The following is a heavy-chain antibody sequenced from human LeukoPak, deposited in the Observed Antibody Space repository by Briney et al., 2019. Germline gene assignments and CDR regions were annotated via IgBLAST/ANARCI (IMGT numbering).Heavy chain of an antibody. J-gene: IGHJ4*02. D-gene: IGHD2-15*01. Sequence: GGSLRLSCAASGFSFSTYVMHWVRQAPGKGLEGVAGIWYDGNNKYYADSVEGRFTISRDSSKSTLFLQMNSLRAEDSAVYYCARAPPYCSGGACYFDYWGQGTLVTVSS. V-gene: IGHV3-33*01. CDR1: GFSFSTYV. CDR2: IWYDGNNK. CDR3: ARAPPYCSGGACYFDY.